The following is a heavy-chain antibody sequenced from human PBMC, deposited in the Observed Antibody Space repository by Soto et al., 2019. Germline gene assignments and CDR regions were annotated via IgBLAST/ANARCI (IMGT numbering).Heavy chain of an antibody. CDR1: GYTFTSYY. J-gene: IGHJ1*01. Sequence: QVQLVQSGAEVKKPGASVKVSCKASGYTFTSYYMHWVRQAPGQGLEWMGIINPSGGSTSYAQKFQGRVTMTRDTSTSTVYMELSSLRSEDTAVYYCARASYYYDSSGYPPAEYFQHWGQGTLVTVSS. CDR3: ARASYYYDSSGYPPAEYFQH. V-gene: IGHV1-46*01. CDR2: INPSGGST. D-gene: IGHD3-22*01.